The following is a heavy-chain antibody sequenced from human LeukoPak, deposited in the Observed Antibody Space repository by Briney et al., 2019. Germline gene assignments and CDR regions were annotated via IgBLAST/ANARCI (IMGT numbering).Heavy chain of an antibody. Sequence: GASVKVSCKASGYTFTGYYMHWVRQAPGQELEWMGWINPNSGGTNYAQKFQGRVTMTRDTSISTAYMELSRLRSDDTAVYYCARALNYDYVWGSYRRIHDAFDIWGQGTMVTVSS. CDR3: ARALNYDYVWGSYRRIHDAFDI. D-gene: IGHD3-16*02. CDR1: GYTFTGYY. CDR2: INPNSGGT. J-gene: IGHJ3*02. V-gene: IGHV1-2*02.